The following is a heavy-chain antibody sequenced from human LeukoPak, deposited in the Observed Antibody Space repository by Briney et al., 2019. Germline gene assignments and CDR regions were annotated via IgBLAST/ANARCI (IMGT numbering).Heavy chain of an antibody. J-gene: IGHJ4*02. CDR1: GFTVSSNY. D-gene: IGHD6-19*01. V-gene: IGHV3-53*01. Sequence: GGSLRLSCAASGFTVSSNYMSWVRQAPGKGLEWVSVIYSGGSTYYADSVKGRFTISRDNSKNTLYLHMNSLRAEDTALYYCAKDSDKALSGWYNYWGQGTLVTVSS. CDR2: IYSGGST. CDR3: AKDSDKALSGWYNY.